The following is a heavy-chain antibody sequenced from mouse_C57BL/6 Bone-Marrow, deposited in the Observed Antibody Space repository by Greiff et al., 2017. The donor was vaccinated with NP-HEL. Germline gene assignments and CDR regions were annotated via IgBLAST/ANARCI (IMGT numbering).Heavy chain of an antibody. V-gene: IGHV1-52*01. CDR2: IDPSESET. CDR3: ARGDSYAMDY. Sequence: VQLQQPGAGLVRPGSSVKPSFKASCYTFTSYWMPWVKQRPIQGLEWIGNIDPSESETHYNQKFKDKATLTVDKSSSTAYMQLSSLTSEDSAVYYCARGDSYAMDYWGQGTSVTVSS. CDR1: CYTFTSYW. J-gene: IGHJ4*01.